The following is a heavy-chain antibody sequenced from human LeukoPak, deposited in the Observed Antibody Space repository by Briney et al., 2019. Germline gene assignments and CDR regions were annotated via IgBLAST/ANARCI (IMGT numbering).Heavy chain of an antibody. Sequence: PGGSLRLSCAASGFTFRDAWMTWVRQAPGTGLEWVGRITSRTDGGTTDYAAPVKGKFTFSRDDSKNTLYLQMNSLKTEDTAVYYCTTDPNFDYVWGTYRLDYWGQGTLVTVSS. CDR1: GFTFRDAW. J-gene: IGHJ4*02. V-gene: IGHV3-15*05. D-gene: IGHD3-16*02. CDR2: ITSRTDGGTT. CDR3: TTDPNFDYVWGTYRLDY.